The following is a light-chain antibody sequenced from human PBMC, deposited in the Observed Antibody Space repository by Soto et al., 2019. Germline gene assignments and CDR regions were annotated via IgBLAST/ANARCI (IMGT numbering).Light chain of an antibody. CDR1: QIVSSR. CDR2: DAS. J-gene: IGKJ4*01. V-gene: IGKV1-5*01. Sequence: DIQMTQSPSTLSTSVGDRVTTTCRASQIVSSRLAWYQQKPGKAPKLLIYDASSVKIGVPSRFSGNGSGTDFTLTISSLQPDDFATYYCQQYSSFSLTFGGGTKVDIK. CDR3: QQYSSFSLT.